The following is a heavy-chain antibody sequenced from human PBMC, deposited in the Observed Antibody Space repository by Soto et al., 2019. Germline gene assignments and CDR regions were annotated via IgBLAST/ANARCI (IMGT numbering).Heavy chain of an antibody. J-gene: IGHJ5*02. CDR3: ARNVPLDYDILTLEGFDP. D-gene: IGHD3-9*01. Sequence: GGSLRLSCAASEFSFSNSWMSWVRQAPGKGLEWVAYIKYDGTEKNYVDSVKGRFTISRDNAKNSLYLQMNSLTAEDTAVYYCARNVPLDYDILTLEGFDPWGQGTLVTVSS. CDR1: EFSFSNSW. V-gene: IGHV3-7*01. CDR2: IKYDGTEK.